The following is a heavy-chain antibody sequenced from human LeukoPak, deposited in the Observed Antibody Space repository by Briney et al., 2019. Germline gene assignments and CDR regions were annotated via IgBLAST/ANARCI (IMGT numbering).Heavy chain of an antibody. V-gene: IGHV3-74*03. Sequence: PGGSLRLSCAASGFTLSTYWMYWVRQAPGKGLMCVSRINPDGSATTYADSVKGRFTISKDNAKNTLYLQMNGPTAEDTALYYCTISASGMRYHAHWGQGTLVTVSS. CDR2: INPDGSAT. CDR1: GFTLSTYW. D-gene: IGHD3-10*01. CDR3: TISASGMRYHAH. J-gene: IGHJ4*02.